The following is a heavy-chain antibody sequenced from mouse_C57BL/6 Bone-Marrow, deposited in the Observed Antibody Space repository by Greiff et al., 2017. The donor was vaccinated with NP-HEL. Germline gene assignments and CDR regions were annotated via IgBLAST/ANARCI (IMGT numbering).Heavy chain of an antibody. Sequence: DVKLQESGPELVKPGASVKIPCKASGYTFTDYNMDWVKQSHGKSLEWIGDINPNNGGTIYNQKFKGKATLTVDKSSSTAYMELRSLTSEDTAVYYCARWDLNSYWYFDVWGTGTTVTVSS. CDR1: GYTFTDYN. V-gene: IGHV1-18*01. CDR2: INPNNGGT. CDR3: ARWDLNSYWYFDV. D-gene: IGHD4-1*01. J-gene: IGHJ1*03.